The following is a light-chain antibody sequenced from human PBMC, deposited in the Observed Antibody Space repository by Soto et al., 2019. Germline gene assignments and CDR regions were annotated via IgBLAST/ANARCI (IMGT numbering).Light chain of an antibody. J-gene: IGLJ2*01. CDR2: SIN. V-gene: IGLV1-44*01. CDR3: AAWDDSLNGHVV. Sequence: QSVLTQPPSASGTPGQRVTISCSGGSSNIGSNTVNWYQQLPGTAPKLLIYSINQRPSGVPDRFSGSKSGTSASLAISGLPSEDEADYYCAAWDDSLNGHVVFGGGTKLTVL. CDR1: SSNIGSNT.